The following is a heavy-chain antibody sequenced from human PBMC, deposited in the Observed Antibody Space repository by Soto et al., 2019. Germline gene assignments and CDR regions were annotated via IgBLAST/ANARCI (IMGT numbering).Heavy chain of an antibody. CDR3: ARIVDCSGGSCYGPQFDY. Sequence: SVKVSCKASGGTFSSYAISWVRQAPGQGLEWMGGITPIFGTANYAQKFQGRVTITADESTSTAYMELSSLRSEDTAVYYCARIVDCSGGSCYGPQFDYWSQGTLVTVSS. CDR2: ITPIFGTA. D-gene: IGHD2-15*01. V-gene: IGHV1-69*13. J-gene: IGHJ4*02. CDR1: GGTFSSYA.